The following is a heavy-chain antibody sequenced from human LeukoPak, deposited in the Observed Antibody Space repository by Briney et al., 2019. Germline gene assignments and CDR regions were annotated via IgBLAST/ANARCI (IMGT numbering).Heavy chain of an antibody. CDR2: INIGGTNT. Sequence: GGSLRLSCAASGFTFNDYYMSRIRQAPGKGLEWLSYINIGGTNTHYADSVKGRFTISRDNAKKSLYLEMNNLRAEDTAVYYCARDPAGTTGTTDYWGQGTLVTVSS. J-gene: IGHJ4*02. V-gene: IGHV3-11*04. D-gene: IGHD1-1*01. CDR3: ARDPAGTTGTTDY. CDR1: GFTFNDYY.